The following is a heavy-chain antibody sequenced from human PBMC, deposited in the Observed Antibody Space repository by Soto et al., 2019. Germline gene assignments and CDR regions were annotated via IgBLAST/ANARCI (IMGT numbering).Heavy chain of an antibody. CDR1: GDSVSSGAYY. V-gene: IGHV4-61*08. CDR3: ARTYGSGSYSTFDF. Sequence: SESLSLTCSVSGDSVSSGAYYWSWIRQPPGKGLEWIGYVYYSGSTHYNPSLKSRVTISVDTSENQFSLKLSSVTAADTAVYYCARTYGSGSYSTFDFWGQGTLVTVPQ. CDR2: VYYSGST. D-gene: IGHD3-10*01. J-gene: IGHJ4*02.